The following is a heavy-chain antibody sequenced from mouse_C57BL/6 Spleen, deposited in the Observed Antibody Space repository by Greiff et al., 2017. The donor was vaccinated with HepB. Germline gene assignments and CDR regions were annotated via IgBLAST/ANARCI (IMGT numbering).Heavy chain of an antibody. J-gene: IGHJ1*03. V-gene: IGHV1-61*01. D-gene: IGHD1-1*01. CDR2: IYPSDSET. Sequence: QVQLQQPGAELVRPGSSVKLSCKASGYTFTSYWMDWVKQRPGQGLEWIGNIYPSDSETHYNQKFKDKATLTVDKSSSTAYLQLSSLTSEDSAVYYCARGIYYYGSRGYFDVWGTGTTVTVSS. CDR1: GYTFTSYW. CDR3: ARGIYYYGSRGYFDV.